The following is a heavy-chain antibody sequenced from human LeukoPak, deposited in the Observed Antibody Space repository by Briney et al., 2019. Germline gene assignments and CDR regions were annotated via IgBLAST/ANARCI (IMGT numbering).Heavy chain of an antibody. Sequence: GGSLRLSCAASGFTFSSYGMHWVRQAPGKGLEWVAFIRYDGSNKYYADSVKGRFTISRDDAKNSLYLQMNSLRVEDTAMYHCARERHTFDPWGQGTLVTVSS. D-gene: IGHD6-25*01. CDR1: GFTFSSYG. CDR2: IRYDGSNK. V-gene: IGHV3-30*02. J-gene: IGHJ5*02. CDR3: ARERHTFDP.